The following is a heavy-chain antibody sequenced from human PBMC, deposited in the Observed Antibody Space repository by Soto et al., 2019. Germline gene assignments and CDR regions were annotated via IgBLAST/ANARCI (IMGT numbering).Heavy chain of an antibody. D-gene: IGHD2-15*01. Sequence: QVQLVESGGGVVQPGESLRLSCAASGFSFSTYAMHWVRQTPGKGLEWVAAISYDGTYKYHVDSVKGRLTISRDNSKDTLYLQMNSLRPEDMAVYYCARQGGTRGVGYFDYWGQGSLVTVSS. CDR2: ISYDGTYK. CDR1: GFSFSTYA. CDR3: ARQGGTRGVGYFDY. V-gene: IGHV3-30*03. J-gene: IGHJ4*02.